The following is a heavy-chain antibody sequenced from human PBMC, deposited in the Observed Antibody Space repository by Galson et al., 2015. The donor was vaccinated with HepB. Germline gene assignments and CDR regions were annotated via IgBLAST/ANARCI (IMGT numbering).Heavy chain of an antibody. J-gene: IGHJ4*02. D-gene: IGHD3-22*01. CDR3: ARGPRYYYDSSGPGYFDY. CDR2: MSDNGDNT. V-gene: IGHV3-53*04. Sequence: SLRLSCAASGFTVSSNYMSWVRQAPGKGLEWVSGMSDNGDNTFYADSVKGRFTISRHNFKNTLYLQMNSLRAEDTAVYYCARGPRYYYDSSGPGYFDYWGQGTLVTVSS. CDR1: GFTVSSNY.